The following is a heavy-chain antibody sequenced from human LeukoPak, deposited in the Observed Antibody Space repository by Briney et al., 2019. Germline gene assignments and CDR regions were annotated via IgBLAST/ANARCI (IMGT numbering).Heavy chain of an antibody. CDR2: IWYDGSNE. CDR1: GFTFRNHG. J-gene: IGHJ4*02. D-gene: IGHD2-21*02. CDR3: AKDTASRYVDY. Sequence: GGSLRLSCAASGFTFRNHGMHWVRQASGKGLEWVAVIWYDGSNEYYADSVKGRFTISRDNSKNTLHLQMNSLRAEDTAVYYCAKDTASRYVDYWGQGTLVTVSS. V-gene: IGHV3-33*06.